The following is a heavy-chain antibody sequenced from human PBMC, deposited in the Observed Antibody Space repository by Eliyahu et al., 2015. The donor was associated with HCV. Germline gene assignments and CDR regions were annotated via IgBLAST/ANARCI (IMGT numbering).Heavy chain of an antibody. CDR3: SRVSGDFHY. J-gene: IGHJ4*02. V-gene: IGHV3-11*01. D-gene: IGHD4-17*01. Sequence: QVHLVESGGDLVKSGGSLRLSCAASGFTFSDYYMSWVRQAPGKGLEWISFISSSSFTIYYADSVKGRFTVSRDNAEKLLYLQMSSLRADDTAVYYCSRVSGDFHYWGQGTLVTVSS. CDR1: GFTFSDYY. CDR2: ISSSSFTI.